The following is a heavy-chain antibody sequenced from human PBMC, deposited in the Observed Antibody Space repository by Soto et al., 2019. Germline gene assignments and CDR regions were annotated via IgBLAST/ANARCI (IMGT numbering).Heavy chain of an antibody. CDR1: GLTFSNYW. Sequence: EVQLVESGGGLVQPGGSLRLSCAVSGLTFSNYWMNWVRQAPGKGLVWVSRINSDGSSTDYADSVKGRFTISKDNARNTVYLEMHGLRADDTALYYCGIGGRIVVAASVDWGQGTLVTVSS. V-gene: IGHV3-74*01. CDR3: GIGGRIVVAASVD. J-gene: IGHJ4*02. CDR2: INSDGSST. D-gene: IGHD6-19*01.